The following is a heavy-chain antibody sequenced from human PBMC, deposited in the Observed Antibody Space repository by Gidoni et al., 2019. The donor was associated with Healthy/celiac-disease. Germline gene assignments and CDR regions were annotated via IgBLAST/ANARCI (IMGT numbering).Heavy chain of an antibody. Sequence: QVQLVESGGGVVQPGRSLRLSCAASGFTFSSYGMHWVRQAPGKGREWVAVISYDGSNKYYADSVKGRFTISRDNSKNTLYLQMNSLRAEDTAVYYCAKDQMGATTLDYWGQGTLVTVSS. V-gene: IGHV3-30*18. CDR1: GFTFSSYG. D-gene: IGHD1-26*01. CDR2: ISYDGSNK. CDR3: AKDQMGATTLDY. J-gene: IGHJ4*02.